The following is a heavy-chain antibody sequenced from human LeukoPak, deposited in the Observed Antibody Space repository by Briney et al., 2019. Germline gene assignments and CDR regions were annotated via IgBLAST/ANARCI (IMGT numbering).Heavy chain of an antibody. V-gene: IGHV3-23*01. CDR3: ASGGCSGTTCSFRH. Sequence: GGSLRLSCAASGFTFSSYAMSWVRQAPGQGLQWVSGINDLGATFYADSVKGRFTISRDNSKNTLYLQMNSLRAEDTAVYYCASGGCSGTTCSFRHWGQGTLVTVSS. J-gene: IGHJ1*01. CDR2: INDLGAT. D-gene: IGHD2-2*01. CDR1: GFTFSSYA.